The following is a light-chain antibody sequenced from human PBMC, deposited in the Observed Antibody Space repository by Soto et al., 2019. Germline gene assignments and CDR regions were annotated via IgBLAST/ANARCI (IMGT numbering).Light chain of an antibody. V-gene: IGLV1-40*01. CDR3: QSYDSRLSTPV. CDR2: GNV. J-gene: IGLJ3*02. CDR1: SSNIGAGYD. Sequence: QSVLTQPPSVSGAPGQRVTISCTGSSSNIGAGYDVHWYQQFPGTAPKLLIYGNVNRPSGVPDRFSGSKSGTSASLAITGRRAEEEADYYCQSYDSRLSTPVFGGGTKLTVL.